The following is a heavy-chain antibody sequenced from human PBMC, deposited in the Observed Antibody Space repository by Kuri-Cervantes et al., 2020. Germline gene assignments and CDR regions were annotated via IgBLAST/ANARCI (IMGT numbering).Heavy chain of an antibody. V-gene: IGHV1-2*04. CDR1: GGTFSSYA. D-gene: IGHD3-10*01. CDR3: ARGPQSGASLDY. CDR2: INPNSGGT. Sequence: ASVKVSCKASGGTFSSYAISWVRQAPGQGLEWMGWINPNSGGTNYAQKFQGWVTMTRDTSNSTAYMALSRLRSDDRAVYYCARGPQSGASLDYWGQGTLVTVSS. J-gene: IGHJ4*02.